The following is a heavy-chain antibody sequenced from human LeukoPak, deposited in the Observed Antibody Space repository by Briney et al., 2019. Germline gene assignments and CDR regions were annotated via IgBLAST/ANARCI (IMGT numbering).Heavy chain of an antibody. CDR1: GGSISSNSYY. J-gene: IGHJ4*02. CDR2: IYYTEDT. CDR3: ASGYSSSSFDY. D-gene: IGHD6-6*01. Sequence: SETLSLTCTVSGGSISSNSYYWGWIRQPPGKGLEWIGSIYYTEDTYYSPSLKSRFTMSVDTSKNQFSLKLSSVTAADTAVYYCASGYSSSSFDYWGPGTLVTVSS. V-gene: IGHV4-39*01.